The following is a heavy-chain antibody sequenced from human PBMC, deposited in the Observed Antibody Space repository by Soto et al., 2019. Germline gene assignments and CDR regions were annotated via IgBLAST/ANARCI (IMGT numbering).Heavy chain of an antibody. J-gene: IGHJ4*02. V-gene: IGHV3-74*03. CDR3: ARFGDSVM. Sequence: GSLRLSCVTSGFTFKLYYMHWVRQSPVRGLEWVSVITRDGSGTQYADSVRGRFTMSRDNDKNTLYLQLNSLRAEDTAVYYCARFGDSVMWGQGTLVTVSS. CDR1: GFTFKLYY. CDR2: ITRDGSGT. D-gene: IGHD4-17*01.